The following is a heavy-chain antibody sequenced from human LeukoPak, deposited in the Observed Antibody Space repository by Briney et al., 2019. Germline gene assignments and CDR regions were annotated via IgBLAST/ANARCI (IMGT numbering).Heavy chain of an antibody. J-gene: IGHJ6*03. V-gene: IGHV3-30*02. Sequence: GGSLRLSCAASGFTFSTHGMHWVRQAPGKGLEWVAFIRYDGINKYYADSVKGRFTISRDNSKNTLYLQMNSLRAEDTAVYYCAKDGSGSYYSYYYYYMDVWGKGTTVTVSS. D-gene: IGHD3-10*01. CDR1: GFTFSTHG. CDR3: AKDGSGSYYSYYYYYMDV. CDR2: IRYDGINK.